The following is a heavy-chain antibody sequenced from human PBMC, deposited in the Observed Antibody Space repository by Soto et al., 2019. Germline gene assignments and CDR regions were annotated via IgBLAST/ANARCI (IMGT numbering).Heavy chain of an antibody. J-gene: IGHJ3*01. V-gene: IGHV1-69*13. CDR2: IIPIFGTA. CDR3: AREGECRYNWSPGDVFDF. Sequence: GAPVKGSCKASGGTFTSYAISWVRQAPGQGLEWMGGIIPIFGTANYAQKFQGRVTITADESTSTAYMELSSLRSEDTAVYYCAREGECRYNWSPGDVFDFWGQGTMVTGS. CDR1: GGTFTSYA. D-gene: IGHD1-20*01.